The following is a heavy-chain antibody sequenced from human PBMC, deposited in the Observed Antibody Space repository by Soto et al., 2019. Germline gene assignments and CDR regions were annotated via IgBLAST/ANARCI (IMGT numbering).Heavy chain of an antibody. Sequence: ASVKVSCKASGGTFSSYTISWVRQAPGQGLEWMGRIIPILGIANYAQKFQGRVTITADKSTSTAYMELSSLRSEDTAVYYCARVLGVGCSGGSCYGWFDPWGQGTLVTVSS. V-gene: IGHV1-69*02. J-gene: IGHJ5*02. CDR2: IIPILGIA. CDR1: GGTFSSYT. CDR3: ARVLGVGCSGGSCYGWFDP. D-gene: IGHD2-15*01.